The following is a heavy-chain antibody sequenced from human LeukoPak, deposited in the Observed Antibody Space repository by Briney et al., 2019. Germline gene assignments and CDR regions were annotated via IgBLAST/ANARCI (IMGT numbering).Heavy chain of an antibody. V-gene: IGHV3-21*01. D-gene: IGHD4-17*01. Sequence: GGSLRLSCAASGFTFSSYSMNWVRQAPGKGLEWVSSISSSSSYIYYADSVKGRFTISRDNAKNSLYLQMNSLRAEDRAVYYCAREGNSGYGAFDAFDIWGQGTMVTVSS. CDR3: AREGNSGYGAFDAFDI. CDR1: GFTFSSYS. CDR2: ISSSSSYI. J-gene: IGHJ3*02.